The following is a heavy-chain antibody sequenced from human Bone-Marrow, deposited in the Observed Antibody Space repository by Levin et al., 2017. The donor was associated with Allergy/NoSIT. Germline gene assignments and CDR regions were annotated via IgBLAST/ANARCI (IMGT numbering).Heavy chain of an antibody. CDR1: GFTFSDYY. D-gene: IGHD6-13*01. J-gene: IGHJ4*02. CDR2: ISGSGTNT. V-gene: IGHV3-11*01. CDR3: AREGSHFDY. Sequence: GGSLRLSCAASGFTFSDYYMSWIRQAPGKGLEWVSYISGSGTNTQYADSVKGRFTISRDNANNSVYLQMNSLRDEDTAVYYCAREGSHFDYWGQGALVTVSS.